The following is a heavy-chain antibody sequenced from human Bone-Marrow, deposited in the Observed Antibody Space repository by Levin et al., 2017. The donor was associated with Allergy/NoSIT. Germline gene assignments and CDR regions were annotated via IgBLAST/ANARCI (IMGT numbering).Heavy chain of an antibody. V-gene: IGHV3-74*01. Sequence: GGSLRLSCAASGFTFGSNWMEWVRQAPGQGLVWVSRISGDGLSTNYADSVKGRFTISRDNAKNTLFLQMNSLRAEDTAVYFCASDVVGAWGQGTLVTVSS. CDR3: ASDVVGA. J-gene: IGHJ4*02. D-gene: IGHD1-26*01. CDR2: ISGDGLST. CDR1: GFTFGSNW.